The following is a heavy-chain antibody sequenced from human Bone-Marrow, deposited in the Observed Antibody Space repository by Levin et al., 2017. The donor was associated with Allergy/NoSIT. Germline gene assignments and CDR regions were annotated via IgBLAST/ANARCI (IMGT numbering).Heavy chain of an antibody. V-gene: IGHV3-23*01. D-gene: IGHD6-19*01. CDR1: GFTFINYA. CDR2: VSGSGDTT. Sequence: PSETLSLTCAASGFTFINYAMSWVRQAPGKGLEWVSGVSGSGDTTYYADSVKGRFTVSRDNSKNTLYLQMNSLRAEDTAIYYCAKPGYSSGWYRVYWGQGTLVTVSS. CDR3: AKPGYSSGWYRVY. J-gene: IGHJ4*02.